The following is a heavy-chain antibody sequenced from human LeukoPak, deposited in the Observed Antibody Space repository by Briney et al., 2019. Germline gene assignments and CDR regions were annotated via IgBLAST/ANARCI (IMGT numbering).Heavy chain of an antibody. V-gene: IGHV3-23*01. CDR1: GFTFSNYA. D-gene: IGHD3-22*01. CDR3: AKASNYYDSSGYYHFDY. CDR2: ISGSGGNT. J-gene: IGHJ4*02. Sequence: SGGSLRLSCAASGFTFSNYAMNWVRQAPGKGLEWVSGISGSGGNTYYADSVKGRFTISRDNSRNTLYLEMNSLRAEGTAVFYCAKASNYYDSSGYYHFDYWGQGTLVTVSS.